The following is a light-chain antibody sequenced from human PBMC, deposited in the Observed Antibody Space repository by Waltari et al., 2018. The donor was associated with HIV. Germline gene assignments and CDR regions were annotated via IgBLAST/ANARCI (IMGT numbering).Light chain of an antibody. CDR1: TSHVGSNF. CDR2: RDN. J-gene: IGLJ1*01. CDR3: ATWDGSLGGVYV. V-gene: IGLV1-47*01. Sequence: QSVLTQPPSASGTPGQRVTISCSGPTSHVGSNFLSWYQQLPGTAPKLLIYRDNRRPSGVPDRFSGSKSGASASLAISGLRSEDEGDYYCATWDGSLGGVYVFGTGTKVTVL.